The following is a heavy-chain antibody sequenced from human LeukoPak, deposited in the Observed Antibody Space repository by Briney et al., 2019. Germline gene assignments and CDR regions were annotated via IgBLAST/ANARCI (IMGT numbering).Heavy chain of an antibody. CDR3: ARGNGRGSGSYTDY. CDR1: GFTFSSYG. CDR2: ISYDGSNK. V-gene: IGHV3-30*03. Sequence: GGSLRLSCAASGFTFSSYGMHWVRQAPGKGLEWVAVISYDGSNKYYADSVKGRFTISRDNSKNTLYLQMNSLRAEDTAVYYCARGNGRGSGSYTDYWGQGTLVTVSS. D-gene: IGHD3-10*01. J-gene: IGHJ4*02.